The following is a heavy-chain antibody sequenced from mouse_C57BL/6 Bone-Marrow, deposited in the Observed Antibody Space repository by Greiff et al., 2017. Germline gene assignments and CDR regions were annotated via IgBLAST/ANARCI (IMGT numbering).Heavy chain of an antibody. Sequence: QVTLKESGPGILQPSQTLSLTCSFSGFSLRTFGMGVGWIRPPSGKGLEWLAHIWWDDDKYYNPALKSRLSISNDTYKTQVFLKIANVDTADTATYYCARPYYYGPFAYWGQGTLVTVSA. V-gene: IGHV8-8*01. D-gene: IGHD1-1*01. CDR3: ARPYYYGPFAY. CDR2: IWWDDDK. CDR1: GFSLRTFGMG. J-gene: IGHJ3*01.